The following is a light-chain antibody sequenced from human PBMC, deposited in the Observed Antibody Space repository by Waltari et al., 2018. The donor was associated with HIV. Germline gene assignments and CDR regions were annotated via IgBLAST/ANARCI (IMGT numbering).Light chain of an antibody. J-gene: IGLJ2*01. V-gene: IGLV2-14*03. CDR2: NVN. Sequence: QSALTQPASVSGSPGPSLTISCTGTSGDVGGLNFVFRYQKHPGKAPKLIIYNVNSRPSVVSIRFSGSRSANTASLTISVLQAEDEADYFCSSYTSSGPRYVLFGGGTRLTVL. CDR3: SSYTSSGPRYVL. CDR1: SGDVGGLNF.